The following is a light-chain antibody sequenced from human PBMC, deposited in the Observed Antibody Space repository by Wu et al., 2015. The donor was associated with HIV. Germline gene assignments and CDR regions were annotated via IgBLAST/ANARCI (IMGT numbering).Light chain of an antibody. CDR2: GAS. J-gene: IGKJ2*01. CDR3: QQYGGSPPHT. CDR1: QSVSSN. V-gene: IGKV3D-15*01. Sequence: EIVMTQSPATLSVSPGERATLSCRASQSVSSNLAWYQQKPGQAPRLLIYGASIRATGIPARFSGSGSGTEFTLTIRRLEPEDFAVYYCQQYGGSPPHTFGQGTKLEIK.